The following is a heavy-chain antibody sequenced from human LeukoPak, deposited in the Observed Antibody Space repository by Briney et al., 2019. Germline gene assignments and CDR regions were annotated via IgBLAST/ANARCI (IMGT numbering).Heavy chain of an antibody. J-gene: IGHJ5*02. V-gene: IGHV1-2*06. CDR2: INPNSGGA. D-gene: IGHD2-2*02. Sequence: GASVKVSCKASGYTFTGYYMHWVRQAPGQGLEWMGRINPNSGGANYAQKFQGRVTMTRDTSISTAYMVLSRLRSDDTAVYYCARDSCSSTSCYSWFDPWGQGTLVTVSS. CDR1: GYTFTGYY. CDR3: ARDSCSSTSCYSWFDP.